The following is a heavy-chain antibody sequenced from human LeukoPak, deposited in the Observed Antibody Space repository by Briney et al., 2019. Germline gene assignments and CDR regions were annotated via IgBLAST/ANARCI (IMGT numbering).Heavy chain of an antibody. CDR1: GYTFTGYY. V-gene: IGHV1-2*02. J-gene: IGHJ4*02. Sequence: PGASVKVSCKASGYTFTGYYIHWVRQAPGQGLEWMGWINPNSGGTNFAQKFQGRVTMTRDTSISTAYMELSRLRSDDTAVYCCARSWPRDTCYHVFTYWGQGTLVTVSS. CDR3: ARSWPRDTCYHVFTY. CDR2: INPNSGGT. D-gene: IGHD3-9*01.